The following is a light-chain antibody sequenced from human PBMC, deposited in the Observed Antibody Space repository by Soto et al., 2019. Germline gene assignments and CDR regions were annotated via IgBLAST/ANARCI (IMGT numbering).Light chain of an antibody. Sequence: EKVMTQSPATLSVSPGERATLSCRASQSVRSNLAWYQKKPGQAPRLVIYDASTRATGIPARFSGSGSGTEFTLIISSLQSEDFAVYYCQQYNEWPLTFGGGTKVDIK. J-gene: IGKJ4*01. CDR3: QQYNEWPLT. CDR1: QSVRSN. V-gene: IGKV3-15*01. CDR2: DAS.